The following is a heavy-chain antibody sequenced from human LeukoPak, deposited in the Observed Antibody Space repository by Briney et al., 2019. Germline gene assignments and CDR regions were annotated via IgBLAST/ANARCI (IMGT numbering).Heavy chain of an antibody. J-gene: IGHJ5*02. Sequence: PGESLRLSCAASGFTFSSYSMNWVRQAPGKGLEWVSYISSASNTIYYADSVKGRFTISRDNAKNSLYLQMNSLRAEDTAMYYCARDGWFGDYNRFDPWGQGTLVTVSS. CDR1: GFTFSSYS. V-gene: IGHV3-48*01. CDR2: ISSASNTI. CDR3: ARDGWFGDYNRFDP. D-gene: IGHD3-10*01.